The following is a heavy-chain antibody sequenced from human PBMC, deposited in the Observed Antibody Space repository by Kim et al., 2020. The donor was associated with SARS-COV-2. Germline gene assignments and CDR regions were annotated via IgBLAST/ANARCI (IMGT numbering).Heavy chain of an antibody. V-gene: IGHV1-69*13. CDR3: ANLVAFDP. CDR2: IIPIFGTA. J-gene: IGHJ5*02. Sequence: SVKVSCKASGGTFSNHAISWVRQAPGQGLEWLGRIIPIFGTANYAQKFQGRLTITADESTSTCYMELNTLTSEDTAVYYCANLVAFDPWGQGTLVTVSS. CDR1: GGTFSNHA.